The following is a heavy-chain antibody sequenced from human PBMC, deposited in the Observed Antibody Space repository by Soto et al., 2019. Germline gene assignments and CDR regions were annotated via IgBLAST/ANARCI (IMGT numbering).Heavy chain of an antibody. V-gene: IGHV4-59*01. CDR2: IYYSGST. CDR3: ARGRKDIVGPPDVFDI. CDR1: GDSYRGYY. J-gene: IGHJ3*02. D-gene: IGHD2-21*01. Sequence: SETLSLTCTVSGDSYRGYYWNWIRQPPGKGLEWIGYIYYSGSTNYDPSLKSRVTLSVDTSKNQFSLRLNSVTAADTAVYYCARGRKDIVGPPDVFDIWGQGTMVTVSS.